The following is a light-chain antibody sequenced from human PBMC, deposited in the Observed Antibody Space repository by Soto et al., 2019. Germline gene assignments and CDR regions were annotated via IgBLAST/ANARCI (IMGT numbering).Light chain of an antibody. CDR1: HGISSY. V-gene: IGKV1-9*01. J-gene: IGKJ1*01. CDR2: AAS. Sequence: SPAAVSASKGDRVTITCRASHGISSYLAWYQQKPGKAPKLLIYAASTLQSGVPSRFSGSGSGTDFTLTISSLQPEDFATYYCQHYNSYSEAFGQGTKV. CDR3: QHYNSYSEA.